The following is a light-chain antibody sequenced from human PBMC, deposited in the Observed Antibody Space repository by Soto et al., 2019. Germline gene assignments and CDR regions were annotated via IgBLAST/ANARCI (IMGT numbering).Light chain of an antibody. CDR2: DTS. J-gene: IGKJ1*01. Sequence: EIVLTQSPATLSVSPWERATLSCRASQSVTSSYLAWYQQKPGQAPRLLMYDTSTRATGIPARFSGSGSGTEFTLTISSLQSDDSAVYFCQHYNNWPWTVGQGTKVDI. CDR1: QSVTSSY. V-gene: IGKV3-15*01. CDR3: QHYNNWPWT.